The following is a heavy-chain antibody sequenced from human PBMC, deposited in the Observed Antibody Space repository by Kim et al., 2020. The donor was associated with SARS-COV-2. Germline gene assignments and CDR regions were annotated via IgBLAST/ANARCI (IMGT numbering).Heavy chain of an antibody. CDR2: INPNSGDT. V-gene: IGHV1-2*05. J-gene: IGHJ6*02. CDR3: ARSTKVDLRPHGSQHGRTQDDYYGMDV. Sequence: ASVKVSWKASGYTFTGYYMHWVRQAPGQGLEWMGRINPNSGDTNNAQKFQGRVTMTRDTSISTAYMELSRLRSDDTVVYYCARSTKVDLRPHGSQHGRTQDDYYGMDVWGQGTTVTVSS. CDR1: GYTFTGYY. D-gene: IGHD4-17*01.